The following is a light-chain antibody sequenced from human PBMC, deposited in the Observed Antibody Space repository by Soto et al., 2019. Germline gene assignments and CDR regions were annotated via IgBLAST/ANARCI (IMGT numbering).Light chain of an antibody. CDR3: QESYSTPLT. V-gene: IGKV1-39*01. Sequence: DIQMTQSPSSLSASVGDRVTITCRTSQSISRYLNWYQQKQGRAPKILIYGASTLESGVPSRFSGSRSGTDCTLTINNLQPEDFASYFCQESYSTPLTFGGGTKVDIK. CDR1: QSISRY. J-gene: IGKJ4*01. CDR2: GAS.